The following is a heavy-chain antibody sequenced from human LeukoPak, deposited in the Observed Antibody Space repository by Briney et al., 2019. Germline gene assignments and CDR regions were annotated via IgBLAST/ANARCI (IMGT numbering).Heavy chain of an antibody. V-gene: IGHV4-38-2*01. CDR3: AEGLGGGAFDI. J-gene: IGHJ3*02. CDR1: GYSISSGYY. Sequence: SETLSLTCAVSGYSISSGYYWGWIRQPPGQGLEWIGSIYHSGSSNYNPSLKSRVTISVDTSKNQFSLKLSSVTAADTAVYYCAEGLGGGAFDIWGQGTMVTVSS. CDR2: IYHSGSS. D-gene: IGHD3-16*01.